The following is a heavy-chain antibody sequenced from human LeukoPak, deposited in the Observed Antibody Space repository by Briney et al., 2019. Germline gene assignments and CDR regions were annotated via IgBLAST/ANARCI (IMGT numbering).Heavy chain of an antibody. V-gene: IGHV1-69*04. CDR2: IIPILGIA. CDR3: ARDLGSGGSW. D-gene: IGHD2-15*01. CDR1: GGTFSSYA. Sequence: SVKVSCKASGGTFSSYAISWVRQAPGQGLEWMGRIIPILGIANYAQKFQGRVTITADKSTSTAYMELSSLRAEDTAVYYCARDLGSGGSWWGQGTLVTVSS. J-gene: IGHJ4*02.